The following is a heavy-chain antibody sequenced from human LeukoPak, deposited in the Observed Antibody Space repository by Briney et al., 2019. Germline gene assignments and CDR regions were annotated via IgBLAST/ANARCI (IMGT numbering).Heavy chain of an antibody. CDR3: AREGEYYAESGNLIDAADV. CDR2: IAPISGTP. D-gene: IGHD3-10*01. Sequence: SVKVSCKASGGTFTHFVISWLRQAPGQGLEWMGGIAPISGTPVYAQKFQDGVNITADTSTNTAYMEMSSLTSEDTAMYYCAREGEYYAESGNLIDAADVWGQGTMVIVSA. J-gene: IGHJ3*01. V-gene: IGHV1-69*06. CDR1: GGTFTHFV.